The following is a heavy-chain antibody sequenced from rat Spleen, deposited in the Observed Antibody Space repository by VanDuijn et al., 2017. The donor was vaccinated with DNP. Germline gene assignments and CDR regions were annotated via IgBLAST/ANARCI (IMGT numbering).Heavy chain of an antibody. J-gene: IGHJ2*01. CDR3: KLGAGY. V-gene: IGHV5S13*01. CDR1: GFTFSNYG. CDR2: ISTSGGST. D-gene: IGHD5-1*01. Sequence: EVQLVESGGGLVQPGRSLKLSCAASGFTFSNYGMAWVRQAPKKGLEWVATISTSGGSTYYRDSVKGRFTISRDNAKSTLYLQMDSLRSEDTATYYCKLGAGYWGQGVMVTVSS.